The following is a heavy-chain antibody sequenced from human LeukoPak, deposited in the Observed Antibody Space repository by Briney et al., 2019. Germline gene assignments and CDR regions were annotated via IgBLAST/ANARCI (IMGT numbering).Heavy chain of an antibody. Sequence: KPGGSLRLSCAASGFTFSDYYMSWIRQAPGKGLEWVSYISSSSSYTNYADSVKGRFTISRDNAKNSLYLQMNSLRAEDTAVYYWARERVGVTYYDMLTGANWFDPWGQGTLVTVSS. V-gene: IGHV3-11*05. J-gene: IGHJ5*02. CDR3: ARERVGVTYYDMLTGANWFDP. D-gene: IGHD3-9*01. CDR1: GFTFSDYY. CDR2: ISSSSSYT.